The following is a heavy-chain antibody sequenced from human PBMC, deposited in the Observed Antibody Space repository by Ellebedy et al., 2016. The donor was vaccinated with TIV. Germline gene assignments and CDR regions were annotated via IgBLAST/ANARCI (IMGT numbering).Heavy chain of an antibody. Sequence: SGPTLVKPTQTLTLTCTFSGFSLSTSGMCVSWIRQPPGKALEWLALIDWDDDKYYSTSLKTRLTISKDTSKNQVVLTMTNMDPVDTATYYCARIRSAAGSHYYYYGMDVWGQGTTVTVSS. D-gene: IGHD6-13*01. CDR3: ARIRSAAGSHYYYYGMDV. CDR1: GFSLSTSGMC. J-gene: IGHJ6*02. V-gene: IGHV2-70*01. CDR2: IDWDDDK.